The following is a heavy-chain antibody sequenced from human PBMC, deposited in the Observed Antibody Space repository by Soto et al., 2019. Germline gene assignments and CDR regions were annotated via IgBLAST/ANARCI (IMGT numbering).Heavy chain of an antibody. CDR2: IYYSGST. D-gene: IGHD2-15*01. V-gene: IGHV4-31*03. CDR3: ARVKDIPNWFDP. CDR1: GGSISSGGYY. J-gene: IGHJ5*02. Sequence: SETLSLTCTVSGGSISSGGYYWSWIRQHPGKGLEWIGYIYYSGSTYYNPSLKSRVTISVDTSKNQFSLKLSSVTAADTAVYYCARVKDIPNWFDPWGQGTLVTVSS.